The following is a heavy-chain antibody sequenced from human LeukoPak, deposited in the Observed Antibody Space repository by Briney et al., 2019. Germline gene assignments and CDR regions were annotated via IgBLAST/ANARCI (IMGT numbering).Heavy chain of an antibody. CDR1: GGSISSYY. CDR3: ARTPSIAVASNAFDI. V-gene: IGHV4-59*08. CDR2: IYYSGST. Sequence: SETLSLTCTVSGGSISSYYWSWIRQPPGKGLEWIGYIYYSGSTNYNPSLKSRVTISVDTSKNQFSLKLSSVTAADTAVYYCARTPSIAVASNAFDIWGQGTMVTVSS. J-gene: IGHJ3*02. D-gene: IGHD6-19*01.